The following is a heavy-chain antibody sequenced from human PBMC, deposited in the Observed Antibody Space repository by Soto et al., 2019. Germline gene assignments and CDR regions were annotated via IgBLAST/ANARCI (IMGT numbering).Heavy chain of an antibody. D-gene: IGHD3-3*01. CDR1: GYSFTSYW. CDR2: IYPGDSAT. J-gene: IGHJ6*03. CDR3: ARHYRSKITIFGVSQGAYYYYMDV. Sequence: GESLKISCKGSGYSFTSYWIGWVRQMPGKGLEWMGIIYPGDSATRYSPSFQGQVTISADNSISTAYLQWSSLKASDTAMYYCARHYRSKITIFGVSQGAYYYYMDVWGKGTTVTAP. V-gene: IGHV5-51*01.